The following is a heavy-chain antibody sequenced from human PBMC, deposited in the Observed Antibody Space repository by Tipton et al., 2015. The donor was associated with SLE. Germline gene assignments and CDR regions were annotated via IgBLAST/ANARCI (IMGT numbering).Heavy chain of an antibody. CDR1: SYSIYNGFY. V-gene: IGHV4-38-2*02. J-gene: IGHJ5*02. D-gene: IGHD6-13*01. CDR2: IYYSGST. CDR3: ARRVATGGSVGLDNWFDP. Sequence: TLSLTCTVSSYSIYNGFYWGWIRQSPGKGLEWIGYIYYSGSTNYNPSLKSRVTLSVDTSKNQFSLKLSSVTAADTAMYYCARRVATGGSVGLDNWFDPWGQGTLVTVSS.